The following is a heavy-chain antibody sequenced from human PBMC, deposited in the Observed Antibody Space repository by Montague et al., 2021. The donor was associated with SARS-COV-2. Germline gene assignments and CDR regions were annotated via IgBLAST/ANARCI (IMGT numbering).Heavy chain of an antibody. J-gene: IGHJ4*02. V-gene: IGHV6-1*01. CDR1: GDSVWSNTAA. Sequence: CAISGDSVWSNTAAWNWIRQSPSGGLEWLGRTNSRSKWTSDYATSVEGRLSIDPDTSKNQFFLHLRSVTPEDTGVYYCVRDTGSAQAGFDAWGQGTLVTVSS. CDR2: TNSRSKWTS. CDR3: VRDTGSAQAGFDA. D-gene: IGHD4-17*01.